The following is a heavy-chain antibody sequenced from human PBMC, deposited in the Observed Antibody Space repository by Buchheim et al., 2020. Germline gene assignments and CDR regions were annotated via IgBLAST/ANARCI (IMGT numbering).Heavy chain of an antibody. CDR1: GFTFSSYS. D-gene: IGHD6-19*01. Sequence: EVQLVESGGGLVKPGGSLRLSCAASGFTFSSYSMNWVRQAPGKGLEWVSSISSSSSYIYYAASVKGRFTISRDNAKNSLYLQMNSLRAEDTAVYYCARDHPVYSSGYYFQHWGQGTL. CDR2: ISSSSSYI. V-gene: IGHV3-21*01. CDR3: ARDHPVYSSGYYFQH. J-gene: IGHJ1*01.